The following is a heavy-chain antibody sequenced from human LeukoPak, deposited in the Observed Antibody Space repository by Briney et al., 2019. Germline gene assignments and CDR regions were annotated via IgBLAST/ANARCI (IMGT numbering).Heavy chain of an antibody. V-gene: IGHV4-38-2*02. Sequence: SETLSLTCAVSGYSISSGNYWGWVRQPPGKGLEWIGSIYHSGSTYYNPSLKSRVTISVDTSKNQFSLKLSSVTAADTAVYYCARDTPPADVPLDYWGQGTLVTVSS. CDR1: GYSISSGNY. CDR3: ARDTPPADVPLDY. D-gene: IGHD2-2*01. J-gene: IGHJ4*02. CDR2: IYHSGST.